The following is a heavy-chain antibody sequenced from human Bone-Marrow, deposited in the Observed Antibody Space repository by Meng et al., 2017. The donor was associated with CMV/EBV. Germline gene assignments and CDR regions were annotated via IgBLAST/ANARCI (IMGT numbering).Heavy chain of an antibody. D-gene: IGHD3-10*01. CDR2: ISGSGGTT. Sequence: GESLKISCAASGFTFNSYAMSWVRQAPGKGLEWVSTISGSGGTTSYADSVKGRFTISRDNSKNTLYLQMKSLRAEDTAVYYRAKLWGSLDYWGQGTLVTVSS. V-gene: IGHV3-23*01. J-gene: IGHJ4*02. CDR3: AKLWGSLDY. CDR1: GFTFNSYA.